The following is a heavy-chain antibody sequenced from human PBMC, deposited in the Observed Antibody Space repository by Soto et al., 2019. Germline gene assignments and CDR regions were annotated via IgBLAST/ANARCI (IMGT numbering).Heavy chain of an antibody. CDR3: ARQSEPVLRAATFDY. V-gene: IGHV4-39*01. J-gene: IGHJ4*01. D-gene: IGHD6-6*01. Sequence: QLQLQESGPGLVKPSETLSLTCTVSGGAISSSSVYWGWIRQPPGKGLQYIGNIYYSGSTYYNPSNNSPVAISVDTSKNQSSLKLSSVAAADPAVSYGARQSEPVLRAATFDYWGQGTLVTVSS. CDR1: GGAISSSSVY. CDR2: IYYSGST.